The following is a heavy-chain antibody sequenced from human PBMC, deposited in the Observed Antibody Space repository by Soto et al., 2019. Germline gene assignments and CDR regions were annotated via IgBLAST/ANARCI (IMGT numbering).Heavy chain of an antibody. CDR2: INAGNGNT. CDR1: GYTFTSYA. Sequence: ASVKVSCKASGYTFTSYAMHWVRQAPGQRLEWMGWINAGNGNTKYSQKFQGRVTITRDTSASTAYMELSSLRSEDTAVYYCAMDLPITLGMVFRGTRTTVTVSS. D-gene: IGHD5-12*01. J-gene: IGHJ6*04. CDR3: AMDLPITLGMVF. V-gene: IGHV1-3*01.